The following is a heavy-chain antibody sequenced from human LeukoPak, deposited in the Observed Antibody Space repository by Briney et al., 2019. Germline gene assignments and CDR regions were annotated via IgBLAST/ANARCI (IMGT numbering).Heavy chain of an antibody. V-gene: IGHV1-2*02. CDR3: VRDIGYSSGWTGRVYYFDS. Sequence: AASVKDSCMASRYTFTGYYGRWVRQAPGQGLEWMGWINPNSGGTNYAQKFQGRVTMTRDTSITTAYMELSRLRSDDTAVYYCVRDIGYSSGWTGRVYYFDSWGQGTLVTVSS. D-gene: IGHD6-19*01. CDR1: RYTFTGYY. CDR2: INPNSGGT. J-gene: IGHJ4*02.